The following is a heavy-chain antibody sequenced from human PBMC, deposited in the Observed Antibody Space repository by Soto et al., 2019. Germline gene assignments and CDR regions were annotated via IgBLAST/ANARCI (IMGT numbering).Heavy chain of an antibody. J-gene: IGHJ6*02. CDR1: GYDYVTYA. Sequence: QAQLVQSGAEVKKPGASVNVSCKASGYDYVTYAITWVRQRPGQGLEWMGWISTLNGNTNYAQNFQCRVTMTTDTSTRIVHLELRSLRSDDTAFYYCARRVQVWLPDYYGMDVWGQGTTVTVSS. V-gene: IGHV1-18*01. CDR3: ARRVQVWLPDYYGMDV. D-gene: IGHD5-18*01. CDR2: ISTLNGNT.